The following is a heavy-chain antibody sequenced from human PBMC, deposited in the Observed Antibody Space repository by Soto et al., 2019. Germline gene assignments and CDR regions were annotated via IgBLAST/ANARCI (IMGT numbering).Heavy chain of an antibody. D-gene: IGHD2-21*01. CDR3: AKDVDVVVVPASRPFDH. CDR2: ISSDRSNK. Sequence: GGSLRLSCAAFGFTFRDYGMHWVRQTPGKGLEWVAMISSDRSNKYYADSVKGRFTISRDNSKNTLYLQMNSLRGDDTAMYYFAKDVDVVVVPASRPFDHWGQGTLVTVSS. J-gene: IGHJ4*02. V-gene: IGHV3-30*18. CDR1: GFTFRDYG.